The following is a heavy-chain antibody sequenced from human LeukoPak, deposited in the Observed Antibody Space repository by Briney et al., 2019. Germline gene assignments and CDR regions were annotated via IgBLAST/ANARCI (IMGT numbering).Heavy chain of an antibody. Sequence: SVKVSCKASGGTFSSYAISWVRQAPGQGLEWMGRIIPILGIANYAQKLQGRVTMTTDTSTSTAYMELRSLRSDDTAVYYCALEYQPPSAWFDPWGQGTLVTVSS. CDR3: ALEYQPPSAWFDP. CDR1: GGTFSSYA. D-gene: IGHD2-2*01. J-gene: IGHJ5*02. V-gene: IGHV1-69*04. CDR2: IIPILGIA.